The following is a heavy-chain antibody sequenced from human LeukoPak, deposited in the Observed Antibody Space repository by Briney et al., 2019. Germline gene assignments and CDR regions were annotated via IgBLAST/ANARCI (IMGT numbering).Heavy chain of an antibody. CDR2: ILIVGSNK. D-gene: IGHD6-19*01. CDR3: AKDLNSSGWFKHDAFDI. V-gene: IGHV3-30*02. Sequence: GGSLRLSCAASGFTFSSYGMYWVCQALGKGVEWGAFILIVGSNKYYANTVKGRLTISRDNSKKTLYLQMNSLRAEDTAVYYCAKDLNSSGWFKHDAFDIWGQGTMVTVSS. CDR1: GFTFSSYG. J-gene: IGHJ3*02.